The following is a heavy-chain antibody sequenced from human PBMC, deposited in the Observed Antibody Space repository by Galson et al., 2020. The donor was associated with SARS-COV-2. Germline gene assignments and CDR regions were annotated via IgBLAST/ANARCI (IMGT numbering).Heavy chain of an antibody. CDR1: GGSFSGFS. CDR3: ARARVITLFGVVISRDAFDI. Sequence: SQTLSLTCAVYGGSFSGFSWTWIRQPPGKGLEWIGEINHSGSTNYNSSLKSRVTISVDTSKNQFSLKLSSVTAAETAVYYCARARVITLFGVVISRDAFDIWGQGTMVSVSS. CDR2: INHSGST. J-gene: IGHJ3*02. V-gene: IGHV4-34*01. D-gene: IGHD3-3*01.